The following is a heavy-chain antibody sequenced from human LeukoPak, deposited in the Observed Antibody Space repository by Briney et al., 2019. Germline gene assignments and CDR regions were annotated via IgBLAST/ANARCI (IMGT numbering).Heavy chain of an antibody. CDR1: GFTFSGSG. CDR3: ARAGYYGSGIYYAFDY. J-gene: IGHJ4*02. Sequence: GGSLRLSCAVSGFTFSGSGMHWVRQAPGKGLEWVALIWYDGSNKYYADSVKGRFTISRDNSKNTLYLQMNSLRVEDTAVYYCARAGYYGSGIYYAFDYWGRGTLVTVSS. D-gene: IGHD3-10*01. CDR2: IWYDGSNK. V-gene: IGHV3-30*02.